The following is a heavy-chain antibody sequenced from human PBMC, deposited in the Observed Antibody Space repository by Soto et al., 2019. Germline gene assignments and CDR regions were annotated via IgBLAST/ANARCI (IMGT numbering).Heavy chain of an antibody. Sequence: QLQLQESGPGLVKPSETLSLTCTVSGGSISSSSYYWGWIRQPPGKGLEWIGSIYYSGSTYYNPSLKSRVTISVDTSKNQFSLKLSSVTAADTAVYYCARPRVGYPIDYWGQGTLVTVSS. J-gene: IGHJ4*02. V-gene: IGHV4-39*01. D-gene: IGHD2-15*01. CDR1: GGSISSSSYY. CDR3: ARPRVGYPIDY. CDR2: IYYSGST.